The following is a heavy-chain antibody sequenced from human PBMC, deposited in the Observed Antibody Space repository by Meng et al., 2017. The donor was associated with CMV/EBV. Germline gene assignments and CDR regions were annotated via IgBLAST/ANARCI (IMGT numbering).Heavy chain of an antibody. CDR1: GYTFTGYY. J-gene: IGHJ4*02. D-gene: IGHD2-15*01. V-gene: IGHV1-2*02. Sequence: ASVKVSCKASGYTFTGYYMHWVRQATGQGLEWMGWINPNSGGTNYAQKFQGRVTMTRDTSISTAYMELGRLRSDDTAVYYCARVLRYCSGGSCYSGGYYFDYWGQGTLVTVSS. CDR3: ARVLRYCSGGSCYSGGYYFDY. CDR2: INPNSGGT.